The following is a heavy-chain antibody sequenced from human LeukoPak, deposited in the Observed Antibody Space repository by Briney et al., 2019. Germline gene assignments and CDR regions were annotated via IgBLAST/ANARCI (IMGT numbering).Heavy chain of an antibody. J-gene: IGHJ6*02. CDR1: GYTFTGYY. V-gene: IGHV1-2*04. CDR3: ARGYCSGGSCYRYYYYYGMDV. D-gene: IGHD2-15*01. Sequence: EASVTVSFKASGYTFTGYYIHWVRQAPGQGLERMGWINPNSGGTNYAQKFQGWVTMTRDTSLSTAYMELSRLRSDDTAVYFCARGYCSGGSCYRYYYYYGMDVWGQGTTVTVSS. CDR2: INPNSGGT.